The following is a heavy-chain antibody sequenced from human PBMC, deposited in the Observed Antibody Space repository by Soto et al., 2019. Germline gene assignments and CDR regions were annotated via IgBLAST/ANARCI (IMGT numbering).Heavy chain of an antibody. CDR2: IYHTGTT. D-gene: IGHD3-10*01. V-gene: IGHV4-4*02. CDR3: AKSSGSAYALDV. J-gene: IGHJ6*02. CDR1: AGSISTTNW. Sequence: SETLSLTCAVSAGSISTTNWYVWVRQPPGMGLEWIGEIYHTGTTTYNPSLKSRVTMSVDTSKNQFSLRLSFVTAADTAVYYCAKSSGSAYALDVWGPGATVTVSS.